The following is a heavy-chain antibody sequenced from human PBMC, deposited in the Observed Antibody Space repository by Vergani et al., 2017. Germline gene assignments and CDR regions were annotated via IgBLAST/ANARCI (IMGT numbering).Heavy chain of an antibody. CDR1: GYSFTSYW. V-gene: IGHV5-10-1*03. D-gene: IGHD3-22*01. CDR2: IDPSDSYT. J-gene: IGHJ5*02. CDR3: AGQERESSGYYWFDP. Sequence: EVQLVQSGAEVRKPGESLRISCKGSGYSFTSYWISWVRQMPGKGLKWMGRIDPSDSYTNYSPSFQGHVTISADKSISTAYLQWSSLKASDTAMYYCAGQERESSGYYWFDPWGQGTLVTVSS.